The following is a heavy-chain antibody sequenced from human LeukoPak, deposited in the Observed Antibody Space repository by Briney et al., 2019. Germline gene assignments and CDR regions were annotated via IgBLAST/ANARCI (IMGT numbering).Heavy chain of an antibody. D-gene: IGHD2-15*01. Sequence: GGSLRLSCAASGFTFSSYWMSWVRQAPGKGLEWVANIKQDGSEKYYVDSVKGRFTISRDNAKNSLYLQMNNLRADDTAVYYCAKVLLRALDYMDVWGKGTTVTVSS. CDR2: IKQDGSEK. CDR1: GFTFSSYW. CDR3: AKVLLRALDYMDV. V-gene: IGHV3-7*03. J-gene: IGHJ6*03.